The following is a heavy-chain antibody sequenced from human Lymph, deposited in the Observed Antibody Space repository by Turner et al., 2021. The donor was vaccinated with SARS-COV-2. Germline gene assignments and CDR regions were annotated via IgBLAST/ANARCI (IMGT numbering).Heavy chain of an antibody. Sequence: QVQLVESGGGVVQPGRSLRLSCAASGFTFSSYGMHWVSQAPGKGLEWVAVIWYDGSNKYYEDSVKGRFTISRDNSKNTLYLQMNSLRAEDTAVYYCARVKGYNGYDLRYYYGMDVWGQGTTVTVSS. CDR1: GFTFSSYG. D-gene: IGHD5-12*01. V-gene: IGHV3-33*01. CDR2: IWYDGSNK. J-gene: IGHJ6*02. CDR3: ARVKGYNGYDLRYYYGMDV.